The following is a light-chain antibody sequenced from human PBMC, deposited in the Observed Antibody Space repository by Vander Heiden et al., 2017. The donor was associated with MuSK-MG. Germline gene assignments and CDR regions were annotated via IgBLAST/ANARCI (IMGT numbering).Light chain of an antibody. V-gene: IGKV1-39*01. J-gene: IGKJ1*01. CDR3: QHIDCNLTWT. CDR2: AAS. Sequence: DIQMTQSPSSLSASVGDRVTITCRASQSISSYLNWYQQKPGKAPKLLIYAASSLQSGVPSRFSGSGYGTDFTLTISSRQPEDFAPYYCQHIDCNLTWTFGQGTKVEIK. CDR1: QSISSY.